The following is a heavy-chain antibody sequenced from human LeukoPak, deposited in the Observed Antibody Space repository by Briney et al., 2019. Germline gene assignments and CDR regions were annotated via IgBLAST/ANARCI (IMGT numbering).Heavy chain of an antibody. V-gene: IGHV3-7*01. CDR3: ARNRATNDY. J-gene: IGHJ4*02. CDR2: MKDDGNEI. D-gene: IGHD1-26*01. CDR1: GFTFSSYA. Sequence: GRSLRLSCAASGFTFSSYAMHWVRQAPGKGLEWVASMKDDGNEIQYVDSAKGRFTISRDNAKNSLYLQMNNLRAEDTAVYYCARNRATNDYWGQGTLVTVSS.